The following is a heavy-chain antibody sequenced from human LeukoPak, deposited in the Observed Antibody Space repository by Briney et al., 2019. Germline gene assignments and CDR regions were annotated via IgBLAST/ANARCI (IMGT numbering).Heavy chain of an antibody. Sequence: SETLSLTCAVYGGSFSGYYWSWIRQPPARELEWIGEINHSGSTNYNPPLKSRVTISVDTSKTHFSLKLSSVAAADTAVYYCAGGYDVGELYYMDVWGKGTTVIVSS. CDR3: AGGYDVGELYYMDV. D-gene: IGHD3-10*01. CDR1: GGSFSGYY. J-gene: IGHJ6*03. CDR2: INHSGST. V-gene: IGHV4-34*01.